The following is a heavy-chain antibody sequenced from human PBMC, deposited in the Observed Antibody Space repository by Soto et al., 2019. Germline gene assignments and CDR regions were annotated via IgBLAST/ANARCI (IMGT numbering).Heavy chain of an antibody. J-gene: IGHJ6*02. CDR2: IYYRGNT. V-gene: IGHV4-59*11. Sequence: QVQLEESGPGLVTPSETLSLTCTVSGGSISSHYWSWVRQAPGKGLAWIGCIYYRGNTFYNPSLKGRGSISVDTSNNQFSLKLDSVTPADTAVYYCARDGREASGIDVWGQGTAVTVSS. CDR1: GGSISSHY. D-gene: IGHD1-26*01. CDR3: ARDGREASGIDV.